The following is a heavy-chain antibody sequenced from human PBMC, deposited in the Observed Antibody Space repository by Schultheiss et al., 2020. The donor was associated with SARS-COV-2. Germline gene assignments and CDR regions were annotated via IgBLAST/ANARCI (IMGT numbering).Heavy chain of an antibody. Sequence: SETLSLTCTVSGGSVSSGSYYWSWIRQPPGKGLEWIGYIYYSGSTYYNPSLKSRVTISVDTSKNQFSLKLSSVTAADTAVYYCARGQGEATPSNWFDPWGQGTLVTVSS. CDR1: GGSVSSGSYY. V-gene: IGHV4-61*01. D-gene: IGHD5-12*01. CDR2: IYYSGST. CDR3: ARGQGEATPSNWFDP. J-gene: IGHJ5*02.